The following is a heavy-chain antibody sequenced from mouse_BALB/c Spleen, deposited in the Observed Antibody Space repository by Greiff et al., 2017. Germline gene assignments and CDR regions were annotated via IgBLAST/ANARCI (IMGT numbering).Heavy chain of an antibody. J-gene: IGHJ2*01. Sequence: EVLLVESGGGLVQPGGSLRLSCATSGFTFTDYYMSWVRQPPGKALEWLGFIRNKDNGYTTEYSSYVKGRFTISRDNSQSILYLQMNTLRAEDSATYYCARVDGYQYYFDYWGQGTTLTVSA. D-gene: IGHD2-3*01. CDR2: IRNKDNGYTT. V-gene: IGHV7-3*02. CDR1: GFTFTDYY. CDR3: ARVDGYQYYFDY.